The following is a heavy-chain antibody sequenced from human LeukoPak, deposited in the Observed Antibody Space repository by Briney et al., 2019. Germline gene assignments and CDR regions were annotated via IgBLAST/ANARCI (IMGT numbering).Heavy chain of an antibody. J-gene: IGHJ5*02. CDR2: INPSGGST. CDR1: GYTFTRYY. V-gene: IGHV1-46*01. Sequence: ASVKVSCKASGYTFTRYYMHWVRQAPGQGLEWKGIINPSGGSTSYAQKFQGRVTMTRDMSTSTVYMELSSLRSEDTAVYYCARSVHGDYEGWFDPWGQGTLVTVSS. CDR3: ARSVHGDYEGWFDP. D-gene: IGHD4-17*01.